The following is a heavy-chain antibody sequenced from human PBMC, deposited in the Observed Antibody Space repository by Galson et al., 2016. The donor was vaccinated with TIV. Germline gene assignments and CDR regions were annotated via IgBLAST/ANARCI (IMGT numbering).Heavy chain of an antibody. CDR1: GFTFSSFG. CDR3: TKDADATSMIVVAAS. CDR2: ISDDGNNR. D-gene: IGHD3-22*01. V-gene: IGHV3-30*18. Sequence: LRLSCAASGFTFSSFGMHWVRQAPGKGLECVAVISDDGNNRFYADSVKGRFTISRDNSRNTLYLQMNSLRVEDTAVYYCTKDADATSMIVVAASWGQGALVTVTS. J-gene: IGHJ5*02.